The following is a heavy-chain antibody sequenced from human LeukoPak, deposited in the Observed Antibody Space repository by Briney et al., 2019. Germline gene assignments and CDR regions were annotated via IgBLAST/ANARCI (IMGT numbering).Heavy chain of an antibody. CDR1: GFTFRSYS. J-gene: IGHJ4*02. Sequence: PGGSLRLSCAASGFTFRSYSMNWVRQAPGKGLEWVSVLYSGGSTYYADSVKGRFTISRDNSKNTLYLQMNNLRVEDTAVYYCARYHTALNYWGQGTLVTASS. V-gene: IGHV3-53*01. CDR2: LYSGGST. D-gene: IGHD5-18*01. CDR3: ARYHTALNY.